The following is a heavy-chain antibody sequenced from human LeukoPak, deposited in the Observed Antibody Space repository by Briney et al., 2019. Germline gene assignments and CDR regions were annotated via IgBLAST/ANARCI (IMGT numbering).Heavy chain of an antibody. D-gene: IGHD3-10*01. J-gene: IGHJ4*02. V-gene: IGHV4-34*01. CDR2: INHSGSI. CDR3: ARAPKGPMVRGVGDY. CDR1: GGSFSGYY. Sequence: SETLSLTCAVYGGSFSGYYWSWIRQPPGKGLEWIGEINHSGSINYNPSLTSRVTISVDTSKNQFSLKLSSVTAADTAVYYCARAPKGPMVRGVGDYWRQGTLVSVSS.